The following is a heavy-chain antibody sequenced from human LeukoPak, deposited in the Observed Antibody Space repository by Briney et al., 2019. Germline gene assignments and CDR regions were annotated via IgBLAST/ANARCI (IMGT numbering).Heavy chain of an antibody. Sequence: GGSLRLSCAASGFTFTSYAMSWVRQAPGKGLEWVSAISGSGGSTYYADSVKGRFTISRDSSKSTLFLQMNSLRAEDTAVYYCAKDPRVGSRVATPCHWGQGTLVTVSS. CDR1: GFTFTSYA. V-gene: IGHV3-23*01. D-gene: IGHD5-24*01. CDR2: ISGSGGST. J-gene: IGHJ4*02. CDR3: AKDPRVGSRVATPCH.